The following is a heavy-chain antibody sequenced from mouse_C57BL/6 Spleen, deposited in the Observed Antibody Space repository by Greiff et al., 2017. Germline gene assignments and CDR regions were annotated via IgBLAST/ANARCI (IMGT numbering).Heavy chain of an antibody. CDR2: ISSGGDYI. CDR3: TRDYGYDWYAMDY. J-gene: IGHJ4*01. D-gene: IGHD2-2*01. Sequence: EVMLVESGEGLVKPGGSLKLSCAASGFTFSSYAMSWVRQTPEKRLEWVAYISSGGDYIYYADTVKGRFTISRDNARNTLYLQMSSLKSEDTAMYYCTRDYGYDWYAMDYWGQGTSVTVSS. V-gene: IGHV5-9-1*02. CDR1: GFTFSSYA.